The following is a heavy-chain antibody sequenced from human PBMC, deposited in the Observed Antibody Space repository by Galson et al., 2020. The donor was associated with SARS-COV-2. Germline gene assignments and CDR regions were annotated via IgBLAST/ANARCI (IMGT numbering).Heavy chain of an antibody. J-gene: IGHJ4*02. D-gene: IGHD2-15*01. Sequence: ASETLSLTCSVSAGSIRGYYWNWIRQPAGKGLEWIGRMYPNGRTNYNPYLQSRVTMSIDTSKNQFFLSLRSVTAADTAVYYCARDFGSPLFDHWGQGTPVTVSS. V-gene: IGHV4-4*07. CDR3: ARDFGSPLFDH. CDR2: MYPNGRT. CDR1: AGSIRGYY.